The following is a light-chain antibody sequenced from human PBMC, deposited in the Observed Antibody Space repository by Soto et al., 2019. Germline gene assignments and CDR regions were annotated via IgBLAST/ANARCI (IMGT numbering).Light chain of an antibody. V-gene: IGKV3-11*01. J-gene: IGKJ4*01. Sequence: EIVLTQSPGTLSLSPGERATLSCRAGQSVGDFLAWYQQKPGQAPRLLIYDASNRDTGVPARFSGSGSGTDFTLTISNLEPEDSAVYYCQQRSGWPPLTVGGGTKVAIK. CDR1: QSVGDF. CDR3: QQRSGWPPLT. CDR2: DAS.